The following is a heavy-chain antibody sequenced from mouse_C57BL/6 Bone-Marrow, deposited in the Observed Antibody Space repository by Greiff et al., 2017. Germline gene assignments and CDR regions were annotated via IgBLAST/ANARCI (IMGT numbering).Heavy chain of an antibody. D-gene: IGHD1-1*01. J-gene: IGHJ2*01. V-gene: IGHV1-69*01. Sequence: QVQLKQPGAELVMPGASVKLSCKASGYTFTSYWMHWVKQRPGQGLEWIGEIDPSDSYTNYNQKFKGKSTLTVDKSSSTAYMQLSSLTSEDSAVYYCAREGITTVVAHFDYWGQGTTLTVSS. CDR3: AREGITTVVAHFDY. CDR1: GYTFTSYW. CDR2: IDPSDSYT.